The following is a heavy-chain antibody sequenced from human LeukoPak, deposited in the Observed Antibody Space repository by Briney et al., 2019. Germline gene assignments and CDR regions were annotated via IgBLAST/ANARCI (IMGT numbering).Heavy chain of an antibody. CDR1: GGSISSSNW. J-gene: IGHJ4*02. V-gene: IGHV4-4*02. Sequence: PSETLSLTCAVSGGSISSSNWWSWVRQPPGKGLEWIGEIYHSGSTNYNPSLKSRVTISVDKSKNQFSLKLSSVTAADTAVYYCTTDMPIAAAGTLFWGQGTLVTVSS. D-gene: IGHD6-13*01. CDR3: TTDMPIAAAGTLF. CDR2: IYHSGST.